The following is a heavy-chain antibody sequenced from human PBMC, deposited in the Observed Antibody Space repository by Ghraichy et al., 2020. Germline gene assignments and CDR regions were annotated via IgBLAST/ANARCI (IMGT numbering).Heavy chain of an antibody. J-gene: IGHJ4*02. D-gene: IGHD3-9*01. CDR2: ISHSGST. Sequence: SETLSLTCTVSGGSTRSGGYYWNWIRQHPRKGLEWIGYISHSGSTRYTPSLKRRVTISVDTSKNSFSLRLASVTAADTAVYYCARGTHYDILTGIDSWGQGTLVSVSS. CDR1: GGSTRSGGYY. V-gene: IGHV4-31*03. CDR3: ARGTHYDILTGIDS.